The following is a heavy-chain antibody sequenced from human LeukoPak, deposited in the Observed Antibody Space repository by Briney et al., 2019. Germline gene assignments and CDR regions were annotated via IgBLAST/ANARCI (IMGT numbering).Heavy chain of an antibody. V-gene: IGHV4-39*07. J-gene: IGHJ4*02. CDR3: AKDRGWVGY. Sequence: SSETLSLTCTVSGGSFSSSSYCWGWIRQPPGEGLEWIGTVYYSGSTYYNPSLKSRVTILVDTSKNQFSLKLSSVTAADTAVYYCAKDRGWVGYWGQGTLVTVSS. D-gene: IGHD1-26*01. CDR2: VYYSGST. CDR1: GGSFSSSSYC.